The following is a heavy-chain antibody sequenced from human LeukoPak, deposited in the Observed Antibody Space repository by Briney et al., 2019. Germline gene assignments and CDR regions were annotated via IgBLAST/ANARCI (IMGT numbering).Heavy chain of an antibody. CDR3: ARARGRGGSSWYGETGSHYFDY. V-gene: IGHV3-11*04. CDR1: GFTFSDYY. Sequence: GGSLRLSCAASGFTFSDYYMSWIRQAPGRGLEWLSYISISGTTIYYADSVKGRFTISRDNAKNSLYLQMNSLRAEDTAVYYCARARGRGGSSWYGETGSHYFDYWGQGTLVTVSS. CDR2: ISISGTTI. J-gene: IGHJ4*02. D-gene: IGHD6-13*01.